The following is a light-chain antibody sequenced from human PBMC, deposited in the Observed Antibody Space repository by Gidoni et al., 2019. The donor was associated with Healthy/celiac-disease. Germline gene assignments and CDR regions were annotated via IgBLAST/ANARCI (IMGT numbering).Light chain of an antibody. V-gene: IGKV1-39*01. CDR1: QSISSY. Sequence: DIQLTHSPSSLSASVGDRVTITCRARQSISSYLNWYQQKPGKAPKLLIYAASSLQSGVPSRFSGSGSGTDFTLTISSLQPEDFATYYCQQSYSTRYTFGQGTKLEIK. CDR3: QQSYSTRYT. CDR2: AAS. J-gene: IGKJ2*01.